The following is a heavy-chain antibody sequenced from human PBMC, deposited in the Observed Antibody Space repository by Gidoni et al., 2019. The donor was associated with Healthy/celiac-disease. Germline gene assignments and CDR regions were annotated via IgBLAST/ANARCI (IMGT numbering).Heavy chain of an antibody. CDR1: GGSISSSSYY. CDR2: IYYSGST. D-gene: IGHD3-16*01. CDR3: ARVTWGRAARFDC. J-gene: IGHJ4*02. Sequence: QLQLQESGPGLVKPSETLSLTCTVSGGSISSSSYYWGWIRQPPGKGLEWIGSIYYSGSTYYNPSLKSRVTISVDTSKNQFSLKLSSVTAADTAVYYCARVTWGRAARFDCWGQGTLVTVSS. V-gene: IGHV4-39*07.